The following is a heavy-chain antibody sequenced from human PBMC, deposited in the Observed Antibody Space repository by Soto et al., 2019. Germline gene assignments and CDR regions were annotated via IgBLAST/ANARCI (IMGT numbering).Heavy chain of an antibody. CDR2: ISGSDDSP. J-gene: IGHJ4*02. Sequence: EVQLLESGGGLVQPGESLRLSCAASGFTFSSYAMSWVRQAPVKGLEWVSVISGSDDSPYYADSVKGRFTLSRDNSKNTLYLQMNSLRAEDTAVYYCAKRSSSSTFDYWGQGTLVTVSS. CDR1: GFTFSSYA. D-gene: IGHD6-6*01. V-gene: IGHV3-23*01. CDR3: AKRSSSSTFDY.